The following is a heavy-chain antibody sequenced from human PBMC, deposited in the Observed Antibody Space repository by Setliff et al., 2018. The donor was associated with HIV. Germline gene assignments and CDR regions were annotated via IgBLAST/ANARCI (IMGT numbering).Heavy chain of an antibody. D-gene: IGHD3-10*01. CDR3: ARVTLEGYYYGSGSYSYFDY. CDR1: GDSVSSYY. V-gene: IGHV4-59*02. CDR2: IYSSGST. J-gene: IGHJ4*02. Sequence: PLETLSLTCTVSGDSVSSYYWSWIRQPPGKGLEWIGHIYSSGSTNYNPSLKSRVTISVDTSKNQFSLKLSSVTAADTAVYYCARVTLEGYYYGSGSYSYFDYWGQGTLVTVSS.